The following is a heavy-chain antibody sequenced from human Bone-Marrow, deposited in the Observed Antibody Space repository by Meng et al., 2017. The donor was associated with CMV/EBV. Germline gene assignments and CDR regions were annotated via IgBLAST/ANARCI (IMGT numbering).Heavy chain of an antibody. J-gene: IGHJ3*01. V-gene: IGHV1-18*01. D-gene: IGHD2-2*01. Sequence: ASVKVSCKPSGYTFTDYGISWARQAPGQGLEWMGWISAYNGNTDYAQKVQGRVTMTTDTSTSTAYMELRSLRSDDTAVYYCARDCSSASCYFFPWGQGTMVTVSS. CDR1: GYTFTDYG. CDR2: ISAYNGNT. CDR3: ARDCSSASCYFFP.